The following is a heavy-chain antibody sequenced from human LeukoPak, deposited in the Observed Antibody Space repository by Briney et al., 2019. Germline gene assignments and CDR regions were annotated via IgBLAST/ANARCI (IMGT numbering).Heavy chain of an antibody. CDR2: VYNSGST. CDR3: ARIYYDSGAYYRRAFDI. D-gene: IGHD3-22*01. Sequence: SSETLSPTCTVSGGSISTYYWSWIRQPPGKGLEWIAYVYNSGSTNYNPSLKGRVTISVDTSKNQFSLRLSSLTAADTAVYYCARIYYDSGAYYRRAFDIWGQGTMVTVSS. J-gene: IGHJ3*02. V-gene: IGHV4-59*01. CDR1: GGSISTYY.